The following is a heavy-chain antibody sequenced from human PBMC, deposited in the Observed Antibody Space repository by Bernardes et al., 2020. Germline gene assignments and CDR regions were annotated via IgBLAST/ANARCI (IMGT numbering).Heavy chain of an antibody. J-gene: IGHJ4*02. CDR2: IYPIDSDI. CDR3: ARRDYFDGDGYGY. CDR1: GYNFATYW. V-gene: IGHV5-51*01. D-gene: IGHD3-22*01. Sequence: ESLKISCQGSGYNFATYWIGWVRQMPGQGLEWMGMIYPIDSDIRYSPSFQGQVTISADESIGTAYLQWSSLKASDTAMYYCARRDYFDGDGYGYWGQGTLVTVSS.